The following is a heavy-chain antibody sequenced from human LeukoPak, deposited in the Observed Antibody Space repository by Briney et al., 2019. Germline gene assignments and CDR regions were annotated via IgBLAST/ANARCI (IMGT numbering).Heavy chain of an antibody. CDR3: ARDLGEDTTMIFFDY. CDR2: ISAYNGHT. CDR1: GYTFTSFG. V-gene: IGHV1-18*01. Sequence: ASVTVSCKASGYTFTSFGISWVRQAPGQGPEWVGWISAYNGHTNYVQNLQGRVTMTTDTSTNTAYMELRSLRSDDTAVYYCARDLGEDTTMIFFDYWGQGTPVTVSS. D-gene: IGHD5-18*01. J-gene: IGHJ4*02.